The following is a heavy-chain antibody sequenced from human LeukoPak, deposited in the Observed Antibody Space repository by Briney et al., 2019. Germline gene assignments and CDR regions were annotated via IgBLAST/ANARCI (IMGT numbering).Heavy chain of an antibody. CDR1: GYTFTGYY. D-gene: IGHD5-18*01. CDR3: ATKGEMVDTAMADDAFDI. Sequence: ASVRVSCKASGYTFTGYYMHWVRQAPGQGLEWMGWINPNSGGTNYAQKFQGRVTMTRDTSISTAYMELSRLRSDDTAVYYCATKGEMVDTAMADDAFDIWGQGTMVTVSS. J-gene: IGHJ3*02. V-gene: IGHV1-2*02. CDR2: INPNSGGT.